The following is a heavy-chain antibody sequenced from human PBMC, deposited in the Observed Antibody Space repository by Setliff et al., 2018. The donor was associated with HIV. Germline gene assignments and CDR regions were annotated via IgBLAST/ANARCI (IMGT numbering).Heavy chain of an antibody. CDR3: ARDGGPGSAWGDYSYYYTMDV. J-gene: IGHJ6*03. D-gene: IGHD6-19*01. CDR2: INPSSGGT. V-gene: IGHV1-46*01. Sequence: GASVKVSCKASGYTFTSSYMHWVRQAPGQGLEWMGIINPSSGGTTYAQIFQGRVTTTRDTSTSTVYMELSSLRSEDTALYYCARDGGPGSAWGDYSYYYTMDVWGKGTTVTVSS. CDR1: GYTFTSSY.